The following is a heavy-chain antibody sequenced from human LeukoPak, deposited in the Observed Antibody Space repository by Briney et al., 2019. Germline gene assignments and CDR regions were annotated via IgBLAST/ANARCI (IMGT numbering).Heavy chain of an antibody. CDR2: IYYSGST. V-gene: IGHV4-39*07. CDR3: ARVKGTEWNWFDP. J-gene: IGHJ5*02. Sequence: PSETLSLTCTVSGGSISSSSYYWGWIRQPPGKGLEWIGSIYYSGSTYYNPSLKSRVTISVDTSKNQFSLKLSSVTAADTAVYYCARVKGTEWNWFDPWGQGTLVTVSS. CDR1: GGSISSSSYY. D-gene: IGHD2-8*01.